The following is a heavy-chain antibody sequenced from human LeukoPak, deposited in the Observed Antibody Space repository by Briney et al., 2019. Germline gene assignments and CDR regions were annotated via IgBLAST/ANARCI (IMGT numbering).Heavy chain of an antibody. CDR2: INRDGSVK. V-gene: IGHV3-7*01. CDR1: GFTFSDYW. J-gene: IGHJ4*02. D-gene: IGHD3-3*02. CDR3: ARDPGFSSFDY. Sequence: PGGSLRLSCAVSGFTFSDYWVTWVRQTPGKGLEFVANINRDGSVKNDVDSVKGRFTISRDNAKNSLYLQMTSLRVDDTAIYYCARDPGFSSFDYWGQGTLVTVSS.